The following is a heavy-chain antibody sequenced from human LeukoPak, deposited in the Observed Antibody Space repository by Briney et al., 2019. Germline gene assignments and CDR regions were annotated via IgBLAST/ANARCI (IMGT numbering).Heavy chain of an antibody. J-gene: IGHJ4*02. CDR3: AKRGVVIRVILVGFHKQAYYFDS. Sequence: PGGSLRLSCVVSGITLSNYGMSWVRQAPGKGLEWVAGISDSGGSTKYADSVKGRFTISRDNPKNTLYLQMNSLRVEDTAVYFCAKRGVVIRVILVGFHKQAYYFDSWGQGALVTVSS. D-gene: IGHD3-22*01. V-gene: IGHV3-23*01. CDR2: ISDSGGST. CDR1: GITLSNYG.